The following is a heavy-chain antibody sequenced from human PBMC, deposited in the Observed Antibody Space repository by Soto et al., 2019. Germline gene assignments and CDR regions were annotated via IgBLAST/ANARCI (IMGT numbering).Heavy chain of an antibody. J-gene: IGHJ4*02. CDR3: ARQGHRLTGINAEGY. Sequence: EVQLVQSGAEVKKPGESLKISCKGSGYSFTSYWIAWVRQMPGKGLEWMGIIYPGDSDTRYSPSFQGQVSISVDKSISTAYLQWSSLKASDTAMYYCARQGHRLTGINAEGYWGQGTLVTVSS. V-gene: IGHV5-51*01. CDR1: GYSFTSYW. D-gene: IGHD3-16*01. CDR2: IYPGDSDT.